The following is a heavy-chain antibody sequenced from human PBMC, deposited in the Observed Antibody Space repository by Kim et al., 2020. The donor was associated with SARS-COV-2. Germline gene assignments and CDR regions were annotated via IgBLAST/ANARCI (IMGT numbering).Heavy chain of an antibody. CDR1: GYSFTSYW. CDR2: IDPSDSYT. V-gene: IGHV5-10-1*01. J-gene: IGHJ6*02. CDR3: ATGVRGVIGVYYYYGMDV. Sequence: GESLKISCKGSGYSFTSYWISWVRQMPGKGLEWMGRIDPSDSYTNYSPSFQGHVTISADKSISTAYLQWSSLKASDTAMYYCATGVRGVIGVYYYYGMDVWGQGTTVTVSS. D-gene: IGHD3-10*01.